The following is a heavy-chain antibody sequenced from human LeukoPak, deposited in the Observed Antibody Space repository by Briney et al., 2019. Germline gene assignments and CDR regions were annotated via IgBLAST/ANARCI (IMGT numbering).Heavy chain of an antibody. V-gene: IGHV3-73*01. Sequence: PGGSLRLSCAASGFTFRGSAMHWVRQASGKGLEWVGRISRKANSYASAYAASVKGRFTIPSDDSKNTAYLQMNSLKTEDTAVYYCTRHYDDYVWGSYRYGYDYWGQGTLVTVSS. J-gene: IGHJ4*02. CDR3: TRHYDDYVWGSYRYGYDY. CDR2: ISRKANSYAS. D-gene: IGHD3-16*02. CDR1: GFTFRGSA.